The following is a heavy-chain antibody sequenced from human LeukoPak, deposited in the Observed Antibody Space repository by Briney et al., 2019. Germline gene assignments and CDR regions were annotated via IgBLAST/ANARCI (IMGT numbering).Heavy chain of an antibody. CDR1: GFTFTTNW. V-gene: IGHV3-48*04. Sequence: GGSLRLSCAASGFTFTTNWMTWVRQAPGKGLEWVSYISSSGSNIDYADSVKGRFTISRDNAKNSLYLQMNSLRAEDTAVYYCARESCSSTSCYGGMDAFDIWGQGTMVTVSS. CDR2: ISSSGSNI. CDR3: ARESCSSTSCYGGMDAFDI. D-gene: IGHD2-2*01. J-gene: IGHJ3*02.